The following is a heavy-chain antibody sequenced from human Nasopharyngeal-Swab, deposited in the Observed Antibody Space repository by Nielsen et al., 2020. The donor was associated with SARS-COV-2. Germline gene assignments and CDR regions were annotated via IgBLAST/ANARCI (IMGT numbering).Heavy chain of an antibody. CDR3: AIISHDYGDFFDY. V-gene: IGHV3-74*01. D-gene: IGHD4-17*01. J-gene: IGHJ4*02. CDR1: GFTFSSYW. CDR2: INSDGSST. Sequence: GESLKISCAASGFTFSSYWMHWVRQAPGKGLVWVSRINSDGSSTSYADSVKGRFTISRDTAKNTLYLQMNSLRAEDTAVYYCAIISHDYGDFFDYWGQGTLVTVSS.